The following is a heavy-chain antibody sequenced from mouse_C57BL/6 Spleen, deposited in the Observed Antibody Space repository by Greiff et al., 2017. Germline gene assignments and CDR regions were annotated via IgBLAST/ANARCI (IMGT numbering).Heavy chain of an antibody. CDR3: ARDRYSAMDY. CDR2: ISYDGSN. J-gene: IGHJ4*01. Sequence: EVQLQQSGPGLVKPSQSLSLTCSVTGYSITSGYYWNWIRQFPGNKLEWMGYISYDGSNNYNPSLKNRISITRDTSKNQFFLKLNSVTTEDTATYYCARDRYSAMDYWGQGTSVTVSS. D-gene: IGHD1-1*01. CDR1: GYSITSGYY. V-gene: IGHV3-6*01.